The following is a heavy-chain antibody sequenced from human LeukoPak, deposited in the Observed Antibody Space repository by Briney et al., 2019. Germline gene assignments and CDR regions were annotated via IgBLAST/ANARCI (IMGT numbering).Heavy chain of an antibody. D-gene: IGHD1-26*01. V-gene: IGHV3-7*01. CDR3: AKSGGFFDT. J-gene: IGHJ4*02. CDR1: RFTFSNYW. CDR2: LNQDGTEK. Sequence: GGSLRLSCAASRFTFSNYWMTWVRQAPGKGLEWVATLNQDGTEKYYVDSVVGRFTISRDNAKTLLYLHMDSLRPEDTAVYYCAKSGGFFDTWGQGTLVTVSS.